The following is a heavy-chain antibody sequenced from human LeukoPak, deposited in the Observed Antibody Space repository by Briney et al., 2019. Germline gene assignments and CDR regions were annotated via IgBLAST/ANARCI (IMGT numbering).Heavy chain of an antibody. Sequence: SETLSLTCVVSGGSISSSYWWSWVRQPPGKGLEWIGEIYHSGSTNYNLSLKSRLTISLDKSKNHFSLKLRSMTAADTAVYYCASKDYSAWGRGFRTWGQGTLVTVSS. CDR2: IYHSGST. V-gene: IGHV4-4*02. D-gene: IGHD3-10*01. CDR1: GGSISSSYW. CDR3: ASKDYSAWGRGFRT. J-gene: IGHJ5*02.